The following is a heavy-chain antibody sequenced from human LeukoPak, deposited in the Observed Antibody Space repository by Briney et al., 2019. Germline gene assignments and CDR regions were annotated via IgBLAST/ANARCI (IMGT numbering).Heavy chain of an antibody. V-gene: IGHV3-48*03. Sequence: GRSLRLSCAASALTFSSYEMNWDRQAPGKGLEWVSYISSSGNTIYYADSVRGRFTISRDNSKNTLYLQMISLRAEDTAVYYCARGQFRLSDYDSSGFDYWGQGTLVTVSS. CDR3: ARGQFRLSDYDSSGFDY. D-gene: IGHD3-22*01. CDR1: ALTFSSYE. CDR2: ISSSGNTI. J-gene: IGHJ4*02.